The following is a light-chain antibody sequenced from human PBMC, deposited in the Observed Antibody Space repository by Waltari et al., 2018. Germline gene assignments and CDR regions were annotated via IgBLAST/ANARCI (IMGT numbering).Light chain of an antibody. V-gene: IGLV1-44*01. CDR3: AAWDDSLNGWV. J-gene: IGLJ3*02. Sequence: QSVLTQPPSASETPGRRVTISCSGSRSNIGSNTVNWYQQLPGTAPKLLIYSYNQRPSGVPDRCSGSKSGTSASLAISGLQSEDEADYYCAAWDDSLNGWVFGGGTKLTVL. CDR2: SYN. CDR1: RSNIGSNT.